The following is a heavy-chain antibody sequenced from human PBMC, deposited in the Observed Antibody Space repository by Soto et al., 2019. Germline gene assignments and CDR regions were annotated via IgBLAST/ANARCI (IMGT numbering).Heavy chain of an antibody. CDR3: ARDLRGGYNSFDY. D-gene: IGHD5-12*01. V-gene: IGHV3-7*03. Sequence: SCAASGFTFSDYWMTWVRQAPGQGLEWVANINRDGDEENYVHSVKGRFTISRDNAKNSLSLHLSSLRADDTAVYYCARDLRGGYNSFDYWGQGALVTVS. CDR2: INRDGDEE. J-gene: IGHJ4*02. CDR1: GFTFSDYW.